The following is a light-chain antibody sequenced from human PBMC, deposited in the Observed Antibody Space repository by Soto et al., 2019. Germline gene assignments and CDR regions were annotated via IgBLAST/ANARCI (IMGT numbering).Light chain of an antibody. Sequence: QSALTQPASVSGSPGQSITISCTGTSSDVGGYNYVSWYQQHPGKTPKLMIYDVSNRPSGVSNRFSGSKSGNTASLTISGLQAEDDADYSCSSYKSSSTLFGGGTKVTVL. V-gene: IGLV2-14*01. CDR3: SSYKSSSTL. CDR2: DVS. CDR1: SSDVGGYNY. J-gene: IGLJ2*01.